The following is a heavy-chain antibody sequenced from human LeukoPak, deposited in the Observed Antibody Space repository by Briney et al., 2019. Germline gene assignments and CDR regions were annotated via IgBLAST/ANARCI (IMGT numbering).Heavy chain of an antibody. CDR1: GGSISSYY. CDR3: ARHVGINWFDP. V-gene: IGHV4-59*08. D-gene: IGHD1-26*01. CDR2: IYYSGST. Sequence: SETLSLTCTVSGGSISSYYWSWIRQPPGERLEWIGYIYYSGSTNYNPSLKSRVTISIDTSKNQFSLKLSSVTAADTAVYYCARHVGINWFDPWGQGTLVTVSS. J-gene: IGHJ5*02.